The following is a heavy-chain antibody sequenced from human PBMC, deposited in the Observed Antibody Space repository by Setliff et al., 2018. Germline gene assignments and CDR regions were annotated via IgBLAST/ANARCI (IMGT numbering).Heavy chain of an antibody. CDR2: ISYSGDT. J-gene: IGHJ3*02. CDR1: GGSISTNHYY. CDR3: ARRYEVVIITKTGAFDI. D-gene: IGHD3-22*01. V-gene: IGHV4-39*01. Sequence: PSETLSLTCTVSGGSISTNHYYWEWIRQAPGKGLEWIGRISYSGDTYYSPSPRSRVTISVATSKNQFSLKLRSVTAADTAVYYCARRYEVVIITKTGAFDIWGPGTMVTVSS.